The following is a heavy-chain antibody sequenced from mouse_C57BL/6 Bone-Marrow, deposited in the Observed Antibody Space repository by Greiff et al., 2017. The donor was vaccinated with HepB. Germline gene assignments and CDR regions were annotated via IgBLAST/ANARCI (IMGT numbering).Heavy chain of an antibody. J-gene: IGHJ2*01. D-gene: IGHD3-1*01. CDR2: IDPSDSYT. CDR1: GYTFTSYW. CDR3: ARSGNYFDY. Sequence: QVQLKQPGAELVMPGASVKLSCKASGYTFTSYWMHWVKQRPGQGLEWIGEIDPSDSYTNYNQKFKGKSTLTVDKSSSTAYMQLSSLTSEDSAVYYCARSGNYFDYWGQGTTLTVSS. V-gene: IGHV1-69*01.